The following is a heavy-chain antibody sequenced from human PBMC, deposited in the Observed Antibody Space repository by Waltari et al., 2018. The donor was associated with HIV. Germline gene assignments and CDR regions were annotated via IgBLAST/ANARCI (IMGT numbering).Heavy chain of an antibody. CDR2: ISSSSSTI. Sequence: EVQLVESGGGLVQPGGSLRLSCAASGFTFSSYSMNWVRQAPGKGLEWVSYISSSSSTIYYADSVKGRFTISRDNAKNSLYLQMNSLRAEDTAVYYCASLPVITMVRGVTLDYWGQGTLVTVSS. J-gene: IGHJ4*02. CDR1: GFTFSSYS. CDR3: ASLPVITMVRGVTLDY. D-gene: IGHD3-10*01. V-gene: IGHV3-48*01.